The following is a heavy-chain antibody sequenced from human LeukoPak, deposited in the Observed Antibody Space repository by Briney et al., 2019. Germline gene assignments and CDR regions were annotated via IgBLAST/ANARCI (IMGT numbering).Heavy chain of an antibody. CDR3: ARVSDVDTAMAPYGAPFDY. D-gene: IGHD5-18*01. Sequence: GGSLRLSCAASGFTFSSYWMSWVRQAPGKGLEWVANIKQDGSEKYYVDSVKGRFTISRDNAKNSLYLQMNSLRAEDTAVYYCARVSDVDTAMAPYGAPFDYWGQGTLVTVSS. CDR2: IKQDGSEK. J-gene: IGHJ4*02. CDR1: GFTFSSYW. V-gene: IGHV3-7*01.